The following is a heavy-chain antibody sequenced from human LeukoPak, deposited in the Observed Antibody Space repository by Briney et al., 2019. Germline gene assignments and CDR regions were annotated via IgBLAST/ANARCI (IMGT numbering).Heavy chain of an antibody. CDR2: ISSSSSYI. D-gene: IGHD6-19*01. J-gene: IGHJ4*02. CDR3: AREDHIAVFDY. CDR1: GFTLSTYT. V-gene: IGHV3-21*01. Sequence: GGSLRLSCTASGFTLSTYTMSWVRQAPGKGLEWVSPISSSSSYIYYADSVKGRFTISRDNAKNSLYLQMNSLRAEDTAVYYCAREDHIAVFDYWGQGTLVTVSS.